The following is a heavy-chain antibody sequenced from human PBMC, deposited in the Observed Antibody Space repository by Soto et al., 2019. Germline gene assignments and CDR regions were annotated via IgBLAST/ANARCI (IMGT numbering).Heavy chain of an antibody. Sequence: VQLLESGGGLVQPGGSLRLSCAASGFTFSSYAMSWVRQAPGKGLEWVSAISGSGGSTYYADSVKGRFTISRDNSKNTLYLQMNSLRAEDTAVYYCAKDLGKIAAAGTARDDYWGQGTLVTVSS. D-gene: IGHD6-13*01. CDR2: ISGSGGST. CDR3: AKDLGKIAAAGTARDDY. J-gene: IGHJ4*02. CDR1: GFTFSSYA. V-gene: IGHV3-23*01.